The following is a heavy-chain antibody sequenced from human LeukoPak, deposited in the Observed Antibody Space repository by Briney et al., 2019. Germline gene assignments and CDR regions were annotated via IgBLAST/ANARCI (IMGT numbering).Heavy chain of an antibody. Sequence: GESLQISCKGSGYSFTTYWIGWVRQLPGKGLEWMGIIYPGDSDTRYSPSFQGQVTISADKSISTAYLQWSSLKASDTAMYYCARGHQMVYFDYWGQGTPVTVSS. CDR1: GYSFTTYW. CDR2: IYPGDSDT. V-gene: IGHV5-51*01. J-gene: IGHJ4*02. CDR3: ARGHQMVYFDY. D-gene: IGHD5-24*01.